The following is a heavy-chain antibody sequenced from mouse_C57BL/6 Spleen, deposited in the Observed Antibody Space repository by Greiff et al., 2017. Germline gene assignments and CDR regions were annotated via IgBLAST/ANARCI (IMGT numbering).Heavy chain of an antibody. V-gene: IGHV1-55*01. J-gene: IGHJ1*03. CDR2: IYPGSGST. CDR3: ARGITTVVGHWYFDV. Sequence: QVQLQQPGAELVKPGASVKMSCKASGYTFTSYWITWVKQRPGQGLEWIGDIYPGSGSTNYNEKFKSKATLTVDTSSSTAYMQLSSLTSEDSAVYYGARGITTVVGHWYFDVWGTGTTVTVSS. D-gene: IGHD1-1*01. CDR1: GYTFTSYW.